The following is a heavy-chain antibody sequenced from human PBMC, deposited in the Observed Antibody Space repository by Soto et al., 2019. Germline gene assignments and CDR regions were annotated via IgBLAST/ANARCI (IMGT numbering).Heavy chain of an antibody. V-gene: IGHV3-23*01. CDR1: GFTFSSYA. CDR2: ISGSGGST. Sequence: LRLSSAASGFTFSSYAMSWVRQAPGKGLEWVSAISGSGGSTYYADSVKGRFTISRDNSKNTLYLQMNSLRAEDTAVYYCAKEADTAMVAQGGMDVWGQGTTVTVS. CDR3: AKEADTAMVAQGGMDV. J-gene: IGHJ6*02. D-gene: IGHD5-18*01.